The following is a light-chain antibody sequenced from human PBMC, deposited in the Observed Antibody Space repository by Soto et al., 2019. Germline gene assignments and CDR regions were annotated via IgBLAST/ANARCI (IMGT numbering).Light chain of an antibody. Sequence: EIILTQSPASLSVSPGERATLSYRASQSVNNNLAWDQQKPGQAPRLLIYGASTRATGIPGRFRGSGSGTEFTLTITSLQSEDYAVYFCQQYNNLPPDTFGQGTKLEIK. J-gene: IGKJ2*01. CDR3: QQYNNLPPDT. V-gene: IGKV3-15*01. CDR2: GAS. CDR1: QSVNNN.